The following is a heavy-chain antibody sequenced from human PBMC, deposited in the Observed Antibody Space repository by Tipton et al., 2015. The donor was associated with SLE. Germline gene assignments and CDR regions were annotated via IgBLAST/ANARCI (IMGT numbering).Heavy chain of an antibody. CDR3: AQATALHYFDY. V-gene: IGHV3-23*01. D-gene: IGHD2-2*02. J-gene: IGHJ4*02. CDR1: GFTFSNYA. CDR2: ISTSGIDT. Sequence: LSLTCAASGFTFSNYAMSWVRQAPGKGLEWVSSISTSGIDTFYADSVKGRLTISRDNSKNTLYLQMNSLRAEDTAEYYCAQATALHYFDYWGQGTLVTVSS.